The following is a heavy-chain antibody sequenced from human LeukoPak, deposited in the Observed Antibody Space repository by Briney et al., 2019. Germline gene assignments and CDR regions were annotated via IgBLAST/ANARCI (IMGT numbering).Heavy chain of an antibody. J-gene: IGHJ4*02. Sequence: GGSLILSCAASGFPFSSYAMSWVRQAPGKGLEWVSGISGSGRYTYYADSVEGRFTISRDNSRDTVFLQMDSLRVDETAVYYCAKEAVTTMFPGYVDYWGQGALVTVSS. D-gene: IGHD4-17*01. CDR3: AKEAVTTMFPGYVDY. CDR1: GFPFSSYA. CDR2: ISGSGRYT. V-gene: IGHV3-23*01.